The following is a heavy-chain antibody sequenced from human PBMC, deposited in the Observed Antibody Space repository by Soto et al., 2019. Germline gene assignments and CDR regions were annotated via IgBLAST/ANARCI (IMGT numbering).Heavy chain of an antibody. J-gene: IGHJ4*02. CDR1: GGYVRGGSYY. CDR3: ARHHDS. CDR2: IYYSGST. Sequence: SEPLSLTCAVSGGYVRGGSYYWNWIRQPPGKGLEWIGYIYYSGSTNYNPSLKSRVTISVDTSKNQFSLKLSSVTAADTAVYYCARHHDSWGQGTLVTVSS. V-gene: IGHV4-61*01.